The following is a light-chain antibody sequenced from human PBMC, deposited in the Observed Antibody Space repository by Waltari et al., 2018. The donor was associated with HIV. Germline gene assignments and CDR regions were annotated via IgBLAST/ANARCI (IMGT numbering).Light chain of an antibody. CDR2: RND. CDR3: QTYDSSLSGSVV. J-gene: IGLJ2*01. V-gene: IGLV1-47*01. CDR1: SSNIGSNY. Sequence: QSVLTQPPSASGTPGQRVSISCSGSSSNIGSNYVSWYQQLPGTAPKLLMYRNDERPSGVPDRFSGSKSGTSASLALSGLRSEDEADYYCQTYDSSLSGSVVFGGGTKLTVL.